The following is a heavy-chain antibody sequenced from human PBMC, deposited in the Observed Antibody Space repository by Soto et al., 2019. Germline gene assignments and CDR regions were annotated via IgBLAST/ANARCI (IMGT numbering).Heavy chain of an antibody. Sequence: EVQLVESGGGLVQPGRSLRLSCTASGFTFGDYAMSWFRQAPGKGLEWVGFIRSKAYGGKTEYAASVKGRFTISRDDSKSIAYLQMNSLKTEDTAVYYWTRVYLELFVLVDPWGQGTLVTVSS. CDR2: IRSKAYGGKT. V-gene: IGHV3-49*03. J-gene: IGHJ5*02. CDR3: TRVYLELFVLVDP. CDR1: GFTFGDYA. D-gene: IGHD1-7*01.